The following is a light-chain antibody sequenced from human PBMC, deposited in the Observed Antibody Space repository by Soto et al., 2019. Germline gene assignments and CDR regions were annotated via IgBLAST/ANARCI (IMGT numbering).Light chain of an antibody. V-gene: IGKV3-20*01. Sequence: EIVLTQSPGTLSLSPGERATLSCRASQSVTTSYLAWYQQTPGQAPRLLIYGASSRATGIPDRFSGSGSGTDFTLTISRLEPEDFAVYYCQQYGNSPYTFGQGTTLEIK. CDR1: QSVTTSY. CDR2: GAS. J-gene: IGKJ2*01. CDR3: QQYGNSPYT.